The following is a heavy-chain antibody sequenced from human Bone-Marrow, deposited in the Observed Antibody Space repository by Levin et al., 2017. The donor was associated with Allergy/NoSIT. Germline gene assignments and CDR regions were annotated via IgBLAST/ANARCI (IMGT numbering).Heavy chain of an antibody. Sequence: SVKVSCKASGGTFSSYAISWVRQAPGQGLEWMGGIIPIFGTANYAQKFQGRVTITADKSTSTAYMELSSLRSEDTAVYYCARDLMVQGADRNAFDIWGQGTMVTVSS. J-gene: IGHJ3*02. CDR3: ARDLMVQGADRNAFDI. V-gene: IGHV1-69*06. D-gene: IGHD3-10*01. CDR1: GGTFSSYA. CDR2: IIPIFGTA.